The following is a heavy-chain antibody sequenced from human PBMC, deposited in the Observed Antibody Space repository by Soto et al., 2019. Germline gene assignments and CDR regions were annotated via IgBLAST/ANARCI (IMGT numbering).Heavy chain of an antibody. Sequence: EVQLLESGGGLVQPGGSLRLSCAASGFTFSSYAMSWVRQAPGKGLEWVSIVSGSGSHTYYADSVKGRFTISRDNSKNTLYLQINSLGADDTAVYYCAKVPQVSNYDQSGYPDYWGQGTLVTVSS. CDR1: GFTFSSYA. J-gene: IGHJ4*02. V-gene: IGHV3-23*01. CDR2: VSGSGSHT. D-gene: IGHD3-3*01. CDR3: AKVPQVSNYDQSGYPDY.